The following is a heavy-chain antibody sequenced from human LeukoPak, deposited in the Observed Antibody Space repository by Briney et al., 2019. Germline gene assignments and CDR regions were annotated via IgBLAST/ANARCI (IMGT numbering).Heavy chain of an antibody. CDR1: GFKFSNYA. V-gene: IGHV3-23*01. CDR2: ISDLGGKT. J-gene: IGHJ4*02. Sequence: GRSLRLSREASGFKFSNYAMIWVRQAPGKGLEWVSTISDLGGKTFYADSVKGRFTISRDNSKSTLYVQMNSLRVEDTAIYFCAKDRSYTSGWYDSFDSWGQGTLVTVSS. CDR3: AKDRSYTSGWYDSFDS. D-gene: IGHD6-19*01.